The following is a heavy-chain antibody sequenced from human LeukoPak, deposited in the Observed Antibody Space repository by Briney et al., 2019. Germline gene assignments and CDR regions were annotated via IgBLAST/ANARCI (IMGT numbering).Heavy chain of an antibody. D-gene: IGHD2-2*01. J-gene: IGHJ3*02. CDR2: IRYDGSNK. Sequence: PGGSLRLSCAASGFTFSSYGMHWVRQAPGKGLEWVAFIRYDGSNKYYADSVKGRFTISRDNSKNTLYLQMNSLRPEDTAVYYCAKGYCSSTSCLDAFDIWGQGTMVTVSS. CDR1: GFTFSSYG. V-gene: IGHV3-30*02. CDR3: AKGYCSSTSCLDAFDI.